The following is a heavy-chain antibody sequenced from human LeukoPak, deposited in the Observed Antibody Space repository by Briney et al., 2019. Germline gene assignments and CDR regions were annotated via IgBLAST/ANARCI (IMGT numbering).Heavy chain of an antibody. CDR3: AKGPKYPPAGDYYFEY. CDR1: GYTFRRYN. CDR2: ITSGGITI. D-gene: IGHD1-26*01. J-gene: IGHJ4*02. V-gene: IGHV3-48*04. Sequence: PGGTLRLFCAASGYTFRRYNMHWVRQAPGKGLEWVSNITSGGITIYSQGCVKGQFTSSRDHAKTSLKLQMNSLRPEATPVYYCAKGPKYPPAGDYYFEYWGQGTLVTVSS.